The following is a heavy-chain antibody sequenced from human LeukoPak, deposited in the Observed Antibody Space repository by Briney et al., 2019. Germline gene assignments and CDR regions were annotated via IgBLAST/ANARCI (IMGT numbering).Heavy chain of an antibody. J-gene: IGHJ3*02. V-gene: IGHV3-21*01. CDR2: ISSSSSYI. Sequence: PGGSLRLSCAASGFTFSSYSMNWVRQAPGKGLEWVSSISSSSSYIYHADSVKGRFTISRDNAKNSLYLQMNSLRAEDTAVYYCASEIFHDAFDIWGQGTMVTVSS. CDR1: GFTFSSYS. D-gene: IGHD3-3*01. CDR3: ASEIFHDAFDI.